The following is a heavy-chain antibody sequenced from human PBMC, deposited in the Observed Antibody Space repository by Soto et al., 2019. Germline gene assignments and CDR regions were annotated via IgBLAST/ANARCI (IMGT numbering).Heavy chain of an antibody. V-gene: IGHV4-59*01. Sequence: SETLSLTCTVAGGSISSYYWSWIRQPPGKGLECIGYIYYSGSTNYNPSLKSRVTISVDTSKNQFSLQLSSVTAADTAVYYCARVSLWFGVDYWGQGTLVTVSS. CDR1: GGSISSYY. J-gene: IGHJ4*02. CDR2: IYYSGST. D-gene: IGHD3-10*01. CDR3: ARVSLWFGVDY.